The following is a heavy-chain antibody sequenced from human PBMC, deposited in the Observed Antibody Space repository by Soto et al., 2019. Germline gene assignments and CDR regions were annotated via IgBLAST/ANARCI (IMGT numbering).Heavy chain of an antibody. Sequence: EVQLLESGGTLVQPGGSLTLSCAASGFTFSAYAMSWVRQAPGKGLEWVSGISGSGGSKYYSDSVRGRFTISRDNLENTLYLQLNSLRAEDTAVYYCVKDRGVRGINYFFYGTDVWGQGTTVTVSS. D-gene: IGHD3-10*01. CDR1: GFTFSAYA. CDR2: ISGSGGSK. V-gene: IGHV3-23*01. CDR3: VKDRGVRGINYFFYGTDV. J-gene: IGHJ6*02.